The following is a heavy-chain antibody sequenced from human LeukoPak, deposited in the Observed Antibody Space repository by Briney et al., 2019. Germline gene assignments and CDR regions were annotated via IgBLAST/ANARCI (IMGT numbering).Heavy chain of an antibody. D-gene: IGHD1-20*01. V-gene: IGHV1-18*01. Sequence: ASVKVSCKASGYTFTSYGISWVRQAPGQGPEWMGWISAYNGNTNYAQKLQGRVTMTTDTSTSTAYMELRSLRSDDTAVYYCARGSSHLVRRYNWNQGYFDYWGQGTLVTVSS. CDR2: ISAYNGNT. CDR1: GYTFTSYG. CDR3: ARGSSHLVRRYNWNQGYFDY. J-gene: IGHJ4*02.